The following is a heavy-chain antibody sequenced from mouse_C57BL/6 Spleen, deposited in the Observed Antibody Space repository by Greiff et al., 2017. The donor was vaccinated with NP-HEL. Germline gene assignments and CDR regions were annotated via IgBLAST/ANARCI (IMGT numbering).Heavy chain of an antibody. V-gene: IGHV14-4*01. CDR3: TTLTGSGAMDY. D-gene: IGHD4-1*01. CDR1: GFNIKDDY. Sequence: EVQLQQSGAEFVRPGASVKLSCTASGFNIKDDYMHWVKQRPEQGLEWIGWIDPENGDTEYASKFQGKATITADTSSNTAYLQLSSLTSEDTAVYYCTTLTGSGAMDYWGQGTSVTVSS. J-gene: IGHJ4*01. CDR2: IDPENGDT.